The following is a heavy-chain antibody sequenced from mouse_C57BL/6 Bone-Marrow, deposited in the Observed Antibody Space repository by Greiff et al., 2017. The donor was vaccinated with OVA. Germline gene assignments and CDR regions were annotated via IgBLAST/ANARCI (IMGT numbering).Heavy chain of an antibody. CDR1: GYTFTSYW. J-gene: IGHJ2*01. Sequence: QVQLQQSGAELAKPGASVKLSCKASGYTFTSYWMHWVKQRPGQGLEWIGYINPSSGYTKYNQKFKDKATLTEDKYSSTAYMQLSSLPDEPSAVYYCASSGDSSGYVPDYWGQGTTLTVSS. CDR3: ASSGDSSGYVPDY. V-gene: IGHV1-7*01. D-gene: IGHD3-2*02. CDR2: INPSSGYT.